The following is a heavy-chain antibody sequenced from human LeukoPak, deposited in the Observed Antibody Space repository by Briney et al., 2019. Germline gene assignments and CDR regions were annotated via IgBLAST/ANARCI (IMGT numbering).Heavy chain of an antibody. J-gene: IGHJ6*02. D-gene: IGHD5-12*01. CDR2: ISAYNGNT. V-gene: IGHV1-18*01. CDR1: GGTFSSYA. Sequence: ASVKVSCKASGGTFSSYAISWVRQAPGQGLEWMGWISAYNGNTNYAQKLQGRVTMTTDTSTSTAYMELRSLRSDDTAVYYCATTNSGYDLYYYYGMDVWGQGTTVTVSS. CDR3: ATTNSGYDLYYYYGMDV.